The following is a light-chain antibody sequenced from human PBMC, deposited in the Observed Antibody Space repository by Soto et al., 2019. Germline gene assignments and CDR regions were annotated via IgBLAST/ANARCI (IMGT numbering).Light chain of an antibody. CDR3: SSYTTSNTRQIA. J-gene: IGLJ1*01. CDR1: SSDVGGYNY. V-gene: IGLV2-14*03. Sequence: QSALPQPASVSGSPGQSITISCTGTSSDVGGYNYVSWYQHHPGKAPKLIIYDVSNRPSGVSIRFSGSKSDDTASLTISGLQPEDEADYHCSSYTTSNTRQIAFGTGTKVTVL. CDR2: DVS.